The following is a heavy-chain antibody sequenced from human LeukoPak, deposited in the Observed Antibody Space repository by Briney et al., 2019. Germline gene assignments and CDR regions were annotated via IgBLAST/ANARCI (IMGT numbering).Heavy chain of an antibody. Sequence: ASVKVSCKASGYTFTSYSMHWVRQAPAQGLEWMAIINPSGGNTSYAQKFQGRVTMTRDTSTSTVYMELSSLRSEDTAVYYCARVSTPYSSSWPPDYWGQGTLVTVSS. J-gene: IGHJ4*02. V-gene: IGHV1-46*01. CDR1: GYTFTSYS. D-gene: IGHD6-13*01. CDR2: INPSGGNT. CDR3: ARVSTPYSSSWPPDY.